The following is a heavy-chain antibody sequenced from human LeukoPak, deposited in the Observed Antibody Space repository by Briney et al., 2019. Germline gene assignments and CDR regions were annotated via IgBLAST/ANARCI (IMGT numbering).Heavy chain of an antibody. D-gene: IGHD3-9*01. J-gene: IGHJ6*02. V-gene: IGHV4-30-4*01. CDR3: AREMGILTGQDYYYGMDV. Sequence: PSQTLSLTCTVSGGSVSSGDDYWSWIRQPPGKGLGWIGYIHYSGSTYYNPSLKSRITISVDTSKNQFSLKLSSVTAADTAVYYCAREMGILTGQDYYYGMDVWGQGTTVTVSS. CDR1: GGSVSSGDDY. CDR2: IHYSGST.